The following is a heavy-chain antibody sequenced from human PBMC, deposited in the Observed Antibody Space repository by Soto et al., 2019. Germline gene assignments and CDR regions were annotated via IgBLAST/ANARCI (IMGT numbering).Heavy chain of an antibody. CDR3: SRHAYSSSFYYFEY. CDR2: IDWDDDK. D-gene: IGHD6-6*01. V-gene: IGHV2-70*01. J-gene: IGHJ4*02. Sequence: SGPAGEPTQTLTLTCTFSVFSLSTSGVCLSWIRQPPGKALEWRALIDWDDDKYYSTSMKTRLTISKDTSKNQLVLTMTNMDPVDTATYYCSRHAYSSSFYYFEYWAQGTLVTVSS. CDR1: VFSLSTSGVC.